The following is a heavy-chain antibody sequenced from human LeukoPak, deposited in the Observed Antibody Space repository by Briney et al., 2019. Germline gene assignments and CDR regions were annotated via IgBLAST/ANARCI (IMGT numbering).Heavy chain of an antibody. J-gene: IGHJ4*02. CDR2: INHSGST. CDR1: GGSFSGYY. Sequence: PSETLSLTCAVYGGSFSGYYWSWIRQPPGKGLEWIGEINHSGSTYYNPSLESRVTMSLDTSKNQFSLRLSSVTAADTAVYYCARRAVAGTSFEDYWGQGTLVTVSS. V-gene: IGHV4-34*01. CDR3: ARRAVAGTSFEDY. D-gene: IGHD6-19*01.